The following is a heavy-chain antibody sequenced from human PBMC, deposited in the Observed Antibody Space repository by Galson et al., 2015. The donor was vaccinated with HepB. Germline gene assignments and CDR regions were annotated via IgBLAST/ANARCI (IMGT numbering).Heavy chain of an antibody. J-gene: IGHJ6*02. CDR3: ASGSYEGNYYYYYGMDV. D-gene: IGHD5-18*01. Sequence: SLRLSCAASGLTFSDYYMSWIRQAPGKGLEWVSYISSSGSTIYYADSVKGRFTISRDNAKNSLYLQMNSLRAEDTAVYYCASGSYEGNYYYYYGMDVWGQGTTVTVSS. V-gene: IGHV3-11*01. CDR1: GLTFSDYY. CDR2: ISSSGSTI.